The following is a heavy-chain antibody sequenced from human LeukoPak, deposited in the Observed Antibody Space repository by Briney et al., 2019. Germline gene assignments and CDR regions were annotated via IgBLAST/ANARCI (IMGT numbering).Heavy chain of an antibody. Sequence: GGSLRLSCAASGFTFSSYAMTWVRQAPGKGLEWDSGISGSGGSTYYADSVKGRFTISRDDSKNTLYLQMNSLRAEDTAVYYCARGSSGSTYYYMDVWGKGTTVTVSS. J-gene: IGHJ6*03. V-gene: IGHV3-23*01. CDR1: GFTFSSYA. CDR3: ARGSSGSTYYYMDV. D-gene: IGHD3-22*01. CDR2: ISGSGGST.